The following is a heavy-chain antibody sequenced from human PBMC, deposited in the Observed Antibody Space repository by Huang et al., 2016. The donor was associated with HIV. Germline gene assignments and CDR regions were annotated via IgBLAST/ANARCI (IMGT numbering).Heavy chain of an antibody. CDR3: AHLPEPSSPWTDY. V-gene: IGHV3-9*01. J-gene: IGHJ4*02. CDR1: GFTFDDFS. D-gene: IGHD1-1*01. CDR2: MTVDSDRV. Sequence: EVHLVESGGGLVQPGRSLRLSCGASGFTFDDFSMHWVRQRPGKGLEYVSCMTVDSDRVFYAASVKGRFTISRDNAKNSLYLQMNSLRVEDTALYYCAHLPEPSSPWTDYWGQGTLVTVSS.